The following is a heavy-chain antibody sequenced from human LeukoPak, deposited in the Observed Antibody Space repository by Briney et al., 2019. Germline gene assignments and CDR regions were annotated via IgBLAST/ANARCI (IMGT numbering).Heavy chain of an antibody. J-gene: IGHJ4*02. CDR2: IYYSGST. D-gene: IGHD6-13*01. V-gene: IGHV4-39*07. CDR3: AGEQLGRYYFDY. Sequence: PSETLSLTCTVSGVSISVSRYYWGWIRQPPGKGLEWIGSIYYSGSTYYNPSLKSRVTISVDTSKNQFSLKLSPVTAADTAVYYCAGEQLGRYYFDYWGQGTLVTVSS. CDR1: GVSISVSRYY.